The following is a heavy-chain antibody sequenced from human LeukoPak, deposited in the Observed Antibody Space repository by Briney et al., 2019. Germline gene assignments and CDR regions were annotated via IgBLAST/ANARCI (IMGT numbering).Heavy chain of an antibody. V-gene: IGHV3-21*04. CDR3: AKDHYDFWSGDNWFDP. CDR2: ISSSSSYI. J-gene: IGHJ5*02. D-gene: IGHD3-3*01. CDR1: GFTFSSYS. Sequence: GGSLRLSCAASGFTFSSYSMNWVRQAPGKGLEWVSSISSSSSYIYYADSVKGRFTISRDNAKNSLYLQMNSLRAEDTAVYYCAKDHYDFWSGDNWFDPWGQGTLVTVSS.